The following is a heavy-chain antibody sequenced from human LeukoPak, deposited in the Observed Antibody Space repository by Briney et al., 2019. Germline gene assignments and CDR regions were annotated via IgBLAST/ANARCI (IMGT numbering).Heavy chain of an antibody. V-gene: IGHV3-73*01. Sequence: GGSLRLSCAASGFTFSGSAMHWVRQASGKGLEWVGRIRSKANSYATAYAASVKGRFTISRDDSKNTAYLQMNSLKTEDTAVYYCTRLVVGATHTHYYYYGMDVWGQGTTVTVSS. CDR2: IRSKANSYAT. D-gene: IGHD1-26*01. CDR1: GFTFSGSA. J-gene: IGHJ6*02. CDR3: TRLVVGATHTHYYYYGMDV.